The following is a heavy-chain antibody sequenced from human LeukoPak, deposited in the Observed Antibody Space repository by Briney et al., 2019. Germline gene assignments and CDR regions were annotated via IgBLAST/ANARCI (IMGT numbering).Heavy chain of an antibody. Sequence: ASVKISCKVSGYTFTDYYMHWVQQAPGKGLEWMGLTDPEDGETMYAERFQGRVTITADTSTDTAYMELSSLRSEDTAVYYCATLPERYCSGGTCYSDDNYWGQGTLVTVSS. CDR1: GYTFTDYY. J-gene: IGHJ4*02. CDR3: ATLPERYCSGGTCYSDDNY. CDR2: TDPEDGET. D-gene: IGHD2-15*01. V-gene: IGHV1-69-2*01.